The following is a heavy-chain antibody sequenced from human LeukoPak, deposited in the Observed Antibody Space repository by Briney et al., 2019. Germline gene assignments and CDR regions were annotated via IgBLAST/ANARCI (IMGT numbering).Heavy chain of an antibody. CDR3: ARVSYYGSGSCLY. CDR1: GFTFSSYE. CDR2: ISSSRTTI. V-gene: IGHV3-48*03. D-gene: IGHD3-10*01. J-gene: IGHJ4*02. Sequence: GGSLRLSCAASGFTFSSYEMNWVRQAPGKGLEWVSYISSSRTTIYYAGSVKGRFTISRDNAKNSLYLQMNSLRAEDTAVYYCARVSYYGSGSCLYWGQGTLVTVSS.